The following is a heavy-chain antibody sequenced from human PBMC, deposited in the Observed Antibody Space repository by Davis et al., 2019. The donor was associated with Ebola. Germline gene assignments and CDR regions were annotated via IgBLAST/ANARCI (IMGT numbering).Heavy chain of an antibody. D-gene: IGHD1-14*01. CDR2: IYHRGSDST. CDR1: GGSISSYTLSY. J-gene: IGHJ5*02. V-gene: IGHV4-59*01. CDR3: ARGYNNLDP. Sequence: SETLSLTCSVSGGSISSYTLSYWTWIRQPPGEAMEWIGYIYHRGSDSTKYNPSLQSRVSMSLETSTNQFSLKLTSVTAADTAVYYCARGYNNLDPWGRGILVTVSS.